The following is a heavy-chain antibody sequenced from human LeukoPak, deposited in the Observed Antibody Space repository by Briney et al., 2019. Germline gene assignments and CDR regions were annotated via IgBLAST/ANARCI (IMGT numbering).Heavy chain of an antibody. D-gene: IGHD5-12*01. V-gene: IGHV4-34*01. Sequence: SETLSLTCAVYGGSFSGYYWSWIRQPPGKGLEWIGEINHSGSTNYNPSLKSRVTIPVDTSKNQFSLKLSSVTAADTAVYYCATFGLRFEGNASARSFDYWGQGTLVTVSS. CDR1: GGSFSGYY. CDR2: INHSGST. CDR3: ATFGLRFEGNASARSFDY. J-gene: IGHJ4*02.